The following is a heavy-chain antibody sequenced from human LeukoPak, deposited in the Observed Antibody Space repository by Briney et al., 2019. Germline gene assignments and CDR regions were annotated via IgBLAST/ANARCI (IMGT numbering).Heavy chain of an antibody. CDR1: GGSFSGYY. J-gene: IGHJ4*02. CDR2: INHSGST. Sequence: PSETLSLTCAVYGGSFSGYYWSWIRQPPGKGLEWIGEINHSGSTNYNPSLKSRVTISVDTSKNQFSLKLSSVTAADTAVYYCARGPLNYYGSGSYNDYWGQGTLVTVSS. CDR3: ARGPLNYYGSGSYNDY. D-gene: IGHD3-10*01. V-gene: IGHV4-34*01.